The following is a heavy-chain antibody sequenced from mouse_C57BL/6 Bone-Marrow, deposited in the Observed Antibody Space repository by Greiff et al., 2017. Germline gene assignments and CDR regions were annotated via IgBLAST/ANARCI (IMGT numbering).Heavy chain of an antibody. Sequence: VMLVESGAELVRPGTSVKVSCKASGYAFTNYLIEWVKQRPGQGLEWIGVINTGSGGTNYHEKFKGKATLTADKSSSTAYMQLSSLTSEDSAVYFCARLTGTLGVWMDYWGQGTSGTGSS. CDR3: ARLTGTLGVWMDY. V-gene: IGHV1-54*01. D-gene: IGHD4-1*01. J-gene: IGHJ4*01. CDR1: GYAFTNYL. CDR2: INTGSGGT.